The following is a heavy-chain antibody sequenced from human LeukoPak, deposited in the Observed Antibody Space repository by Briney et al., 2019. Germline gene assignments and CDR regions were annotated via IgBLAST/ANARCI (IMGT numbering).Heavy chain of an antibody. Sequence: GESLNISCKGSGYSFASNWISWVRQMPGKGLEWMGRVDPSDSYTNYSPSFQGHVTISPDKSISTAFLQWSSLKASDSAMYFCARHGTGGFDYWGQGTLVTVSS. J-gene: IGHJ4*02. CDR3: ARHGTGGFDY. D-gene: IGHD3-10*01. CDR2: VDPSDSYT. CDR1: GYSFASNW. V-gene: IGHV5-10-1*01.